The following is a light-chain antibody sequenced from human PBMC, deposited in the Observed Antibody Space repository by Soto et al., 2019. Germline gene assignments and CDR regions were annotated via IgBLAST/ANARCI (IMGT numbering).Light chain of an antibody. V-gene: IGLV1-47*01. CDR1: TSNIGSNY. J-gene: IGLJ1*01. CDR2: RNN. CDR3: ATWDASLNGFYV. Sequence: QSVLTQPPSASGTPGQGVTISCSGSTSNIGSNYVYWYQQLPGTAPKLLIYRNNQRPSGVPDRFSGSKSGTSDSLAISGLRSDDEADYFCATWDASLNGFYVFGTGTKVTVL.